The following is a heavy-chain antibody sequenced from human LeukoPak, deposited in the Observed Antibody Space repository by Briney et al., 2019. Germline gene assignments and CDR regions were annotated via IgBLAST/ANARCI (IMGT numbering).Heavy chain of an antibody. V-gene: IGHV4-59*01. CDR2: IYYSGST. CDR3: ARDRPPGMDV. CDR1: GGSIGSFY. Sequence: SETLSLTCTVSGGSIGSFYWSWIRQPPGKGLEWIGYIYYSGSTNYNPSLKSRVTISVDTSKNQFSLKLSSVTAADTAVYYCARDRPPGMDVWGQGTTVTVSS. J-gene: IGHJ6*02.